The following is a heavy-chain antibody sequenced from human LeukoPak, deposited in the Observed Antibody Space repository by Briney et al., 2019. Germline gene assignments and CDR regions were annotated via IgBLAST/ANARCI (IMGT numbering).Heavy chain of an antibody. CDR1: GGSFSGYY. J-gene: IGHJ5*02. Sequence: PSETLSLTCAVYGGSFSGYYWSWIRQPPGKGLEWIGEINHSGSTNYNPSLKSRVTISVDTSKNQFSLKLSSVTAADTAVYYCARGNSDFWSGYYRNWFDPWGQGTLVTVSS. CDR3: ARGNSDFWSGYYRNWFDP. V-gene: IGHV4-34*01. CDR2: INHSGST. D-gene: IGHD3-3*01.